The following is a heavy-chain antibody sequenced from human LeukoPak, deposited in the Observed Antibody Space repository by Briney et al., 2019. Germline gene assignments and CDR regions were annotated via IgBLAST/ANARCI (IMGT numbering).Heavy chain of an antibody. Sequence: SVKVSCKASGFTFTSSAVQWVRQARGQRLEWIGWIVVGSGNTNYAQKFQERVTITRDISTSTAYMELSSLRSEDTAVYYCAARARTYNSSGYYYWGQGTLVTVSS. D-gene: IGHD3-22*01. J-gene: IGHJ4*02. V-gene: IGHV1-58*01. CDR2: IVVGSGNT. CDR1: GFTFTSSA. CDR3: AARARTYNSSGYYY.